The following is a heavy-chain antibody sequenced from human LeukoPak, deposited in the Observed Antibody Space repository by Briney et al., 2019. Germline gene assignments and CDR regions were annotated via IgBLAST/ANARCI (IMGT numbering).Heavy chain of an antibody. Sequence: PSQTLSLTCDVSGDSISTGASYWRWLRQHPGKGLEFIGFIQSSGSTLYNTSLNTRVAISVDTSKNQFSLNLNSVTDADAAVYYCARGRGYGYGVDYWGQGTLVTVSS. D-gene: IGHD5-18*01. CDR1: GDSISTGASY. V-gene: IGHV4-31*11. CDR3: ARGRGYGYGVDY. CDR2: IQSSGST. J-gene: IGHJ4*02.